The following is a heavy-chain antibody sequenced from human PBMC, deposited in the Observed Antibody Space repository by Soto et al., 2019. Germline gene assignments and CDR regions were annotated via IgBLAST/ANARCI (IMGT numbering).Heavy chain of an antibody. V-gene: IGHV5-10-1*01. CDR2: IDPSDSYT. CDR3: ARLLVYYYGMDV. J-gene: IGHJ6*02. CDR1: GYSFTSYW. Sequence: GASLKISCKGSGYSFTSYWISWVRQMPGKGLEWMGRIDPSDSYTNYSPSFQGHVTISADKSISTAYLQWSSLKASDTAMHYCARLLVYYYGMDVWGQGTTVTVSS.